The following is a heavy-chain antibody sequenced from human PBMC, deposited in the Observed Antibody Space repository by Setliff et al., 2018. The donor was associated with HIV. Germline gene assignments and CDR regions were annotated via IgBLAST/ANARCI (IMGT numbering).Heavy chain of an antibody. Sequence: GASVKVSCKASGYTFTGYYMHWVRQAPGQGLEWMGWVNPNSGGTNYAQKFQGRVTMTRDTSISTAYMELSRLRSDDTAVYYCARGAAGLDYYYYYYMDVWGKGTTVTVSS. CDR1: GYTFTGYY. J-gene: IGHJ6*03. CDR2: VNPNSGGT. V-gene: IGHV1-2*02. D-gene: IGHD6-19*01. CDR3: ARGAAGLDYYYYYYMDV.